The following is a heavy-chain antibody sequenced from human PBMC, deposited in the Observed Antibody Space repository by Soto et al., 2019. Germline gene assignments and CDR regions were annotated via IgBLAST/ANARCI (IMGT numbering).Heavy chain of an antibody. CDR1: GYTFTGYY. CDR2: INPNSGGT. D-gene: IGHD3-3*01. J-gene: IGHJ4*02. CDR3: ARGGLRFLEWLLYWDY. V-gene: IGHV1-2*02. Sequence: ASVKVSCKASGYTFTGYYMHWVRQAPGQGLEWMGWINPNSGGTSYAQKFQGRVTMTRDTSISTAYMELSRLRSDDTAVYYCARGGLRFLEWLLYWDYWGQGTLVTVSS.